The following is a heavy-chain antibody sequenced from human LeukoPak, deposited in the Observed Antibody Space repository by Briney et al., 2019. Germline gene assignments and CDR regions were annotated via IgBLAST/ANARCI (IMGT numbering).Heavy chain of an antibody. CDR1: GGSISSSSYY. Sequence: SETLSLTCTVSGGSISSSSYYWGWIRQPPGKGLEWIGSIYYSGSTYYNPSLKSRVTISVDTSKNQFSLKLSSVTAADTAVYYCARPDTAIPRGWFDPWGQGTLVTVSS. CDR2: IYYSGST. CDR3: ARPDTAIPRGWFDP. J-gene: IGHJ5*02. D-gene: IGHD5-18*01. V-gene: IGHV4-39*01.